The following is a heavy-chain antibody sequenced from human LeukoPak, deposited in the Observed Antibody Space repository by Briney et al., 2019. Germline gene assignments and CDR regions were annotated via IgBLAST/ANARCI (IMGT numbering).Heavy chain of an antibody. CDR2: IYSGGST. D-gene: IGHD5-18*01. V-gene: IGHV3-53*01. J-gene: IGHJ4*02. CDR1: GFTVSSNY. CDR3: ARGGYRAGGGYSYGYYFDY. Sequence: GGSLRLSCAASGFTVSSNYMSWVRQAPGNGLEWVSVIYSGGSTYYADSVKGRFTISRDNSKNTLYLQMNSLRAEDTAVYYCARGGYRAGGGYSYGYYFDYWGQGTLVTVSS.